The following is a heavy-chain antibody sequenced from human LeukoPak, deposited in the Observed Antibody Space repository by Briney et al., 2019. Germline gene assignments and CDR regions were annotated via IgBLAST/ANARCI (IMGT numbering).Heavy chain of an antibody. D-gene: IGHD4-17*01. CDR1: GFTFSNAW. Sequence: GGSLRLSCAASGFTFSNAWMSWVRQAPGKGLEWVGRIKSKTDGGTTDYAAPVKGRFTISRDDSKNTLYLQMNSLKTEDTAVYYCTRKVAADGDYEGWFDPWGQGTLVTVSS. CDR3: TRKVAADGDYEGWFDP. V-gene: IGHV3-15*01. J-gene: IGHJ5*02. CDR2: IKSKTDGGTT.